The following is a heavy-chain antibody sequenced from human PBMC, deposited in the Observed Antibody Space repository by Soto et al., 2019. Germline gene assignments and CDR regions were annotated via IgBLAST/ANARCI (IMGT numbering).Heavy chain of an antibody. Sequence: QVQLVESGGGVVQPGRSLRLSCAASGFTFSSYGMHWVRQAPGKGLEWVAVIWYDGSNKYYADSVKGRFTISRDNSKNTLYLQMNSLRAEDTAVYYCARDIMYSSSSGNDYWGQGTLVTVSS. D-gene: IGHD6-6*01. J-gene: IGHJ4*02. V-gene: IGHV3-33*01. CDR2: IWYDGSNK. CDR1: GFTFSSYG. CDR3: ARDIMYSSSSGNDY.